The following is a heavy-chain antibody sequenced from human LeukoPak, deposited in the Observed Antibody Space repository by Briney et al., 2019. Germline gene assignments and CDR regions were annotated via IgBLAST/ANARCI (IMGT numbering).Heavy chain of an antibody. Sequence: GGSLRLSCAASGFTFSSYSMNWVRQAPGKGLEWVSSISSSSSYIYYADSVKGRFTISRDDAKNSLYLQMNSLRAEDTAVYYCARDYGGNSEGFDYWGQRTLVTVSS. CDR2: ISSSSSYI. J-gene: IGHJ4*02. CDR1: GFTFSSYS. D-gene: IGHD4-23*01. V-gene: IGHV3-21*01. CDR3: ARDYGGNSEGFDY.